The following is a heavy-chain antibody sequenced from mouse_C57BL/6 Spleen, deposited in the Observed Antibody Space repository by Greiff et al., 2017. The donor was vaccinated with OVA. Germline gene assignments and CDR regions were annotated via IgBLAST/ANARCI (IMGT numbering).Heavy chain of an antibody. CDR3: ARSGDSSGLCAY. CDR2: IYPGGGYT. J-gene: IGHJ3*01. D-gene: IGHD3-2*02. CDR1: GYTFTNYW. V-gene: IGHV1-63*01. Sequence: QVQLKQSGAELVRPGTSVKMSCKASGYTFTNYWIGWAKQRPGHGLEWIGDIYPGGGYTNYNEKFKGKATLTADKASSTAYMQFSSLTSEDSAIYYCARSGDSSGLCAYWGQGTLVTVSA.